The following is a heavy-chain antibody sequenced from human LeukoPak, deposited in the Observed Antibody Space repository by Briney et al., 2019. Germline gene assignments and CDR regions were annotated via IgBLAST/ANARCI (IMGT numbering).Heavy chain of an antibody. Sequence: GGSLRLSCAASGFTFSSSAMSWVRQAPGKGLEWVSSISGSGSGGSTYYADSVKGRFTISRDNAKNSLYLQMNSLRAEDTAVYYCARDPRDSSSWGPDYWGQGALVTVSS. CDR2: ISGSGSGGST. CDR3: ARDPRDSSSWGPDY. D-gene: IGHD6-13*01. V-gene: IGHV3-23*01. J-gene: IGHJ4*02. CDR1: GFTFSSSA.